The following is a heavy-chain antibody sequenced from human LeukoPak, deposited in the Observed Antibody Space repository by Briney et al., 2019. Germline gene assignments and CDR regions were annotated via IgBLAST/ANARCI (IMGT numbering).Heavy chain of an antibody. V-gene: IGHV1-18*01. J-gene: IGHJ3*02. CDR2: ISAYNGNT. Sequence: ASVEVSCKASGYTFTSSGINWVRQAPGQGLEWMGWISAYNGNTNYAQRLQDRVTMTTDTSTSTAYMELRSLGSADTAVYYCARRGTTIYAFDIWGQGTMVAVSS. CDR1: GYTFTSSG. CDR3: ARRGTTIYAFDI. D-gene: IGHD1-7*01.